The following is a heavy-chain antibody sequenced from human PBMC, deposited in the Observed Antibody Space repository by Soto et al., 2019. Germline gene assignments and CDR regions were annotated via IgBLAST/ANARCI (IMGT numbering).Heavy chain of an antibody. D-gene: IGHD3-3*01. V-gene: IGHV3-23*01. CDR1: GFTFSSYA. Sequence: EVQLLESGGGLVQPGGSLRLSCSASGFTFSSYAMSWVRQAPGKGLEWGSAISGSGGSTYYADSVKGRFTISRDNSKNTLYLQMNSLRAEDTAVYYCAKVPDFLDFWSGYYYYYYGMDVWGQGTTVTVSS. CDR3: AKVPDFLDFWSGYYYYYYGMDV. CDR2: ISGSGGST. J-gene: IGHJ6*02.